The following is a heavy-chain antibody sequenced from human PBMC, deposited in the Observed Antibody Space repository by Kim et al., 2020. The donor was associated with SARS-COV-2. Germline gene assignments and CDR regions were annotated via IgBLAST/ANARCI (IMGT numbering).Heavy chain of an antibody. J-gene: IGHJ3*02. D-gene: IGHD4-17*01. CDR2: IRSKAYGGTT. CDR3: TRESMVTTYLGDAFDI. Sequence: GGSLRLSCTASGFTFGDYAMSWFRQAPGKGLEWVGFIRSKAYGGTTEYAASVKGRFTISRDDSKSIAYLQMNSLKTEDTAVYYCTRESMVTTYLGDAFDIWGQGTMVTVSS. CDR1: GFTFGDYA. V-gene: IGHV3-49*03.